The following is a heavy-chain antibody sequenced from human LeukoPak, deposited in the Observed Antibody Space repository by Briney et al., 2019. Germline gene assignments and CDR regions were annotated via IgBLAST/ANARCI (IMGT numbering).Heavy chain of an antibody. J-gene: IGHJ4*02. CDR1: GGSISSYY. CDR3: AGYAAPPVYYFDY. D-gene: IGHD1-14*01. CDR2: IYYSGST. V-gene: IGHV4-59*08. Sequence: SETLSLTCTVSGGSISSYYWSWIRQPPGKGLEWIGYIYYSGSTNYNPSLKSRVTISVDTSKNQFSLKLSSVTAADTAVYYCAGYAAPPVYYFDYWGQGTLVTVSS.